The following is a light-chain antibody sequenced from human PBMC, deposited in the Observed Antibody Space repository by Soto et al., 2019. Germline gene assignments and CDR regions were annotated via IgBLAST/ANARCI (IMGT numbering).Light chain of an antibody. J-gene: IGLJ3*02. CDR3: NSYTTGTTWV. CDR2: DVS. Sequence: QSALTQPASVSGSHGQSITISCTGTTSDVGRYNYVSWHQQHPGKAPKLLIFDVSNRPSGVSDRFSGSKSGNTASLTISGLQAEDEADYYCNSYTTGTTWVFGGGTKLTVL. CDR1: TSDVGRYNY. V-gene: IGLV2-14*01.